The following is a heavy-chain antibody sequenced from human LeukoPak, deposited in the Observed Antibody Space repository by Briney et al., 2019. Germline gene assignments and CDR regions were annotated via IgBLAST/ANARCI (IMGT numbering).Heavy chain of an antibody. V-gene: IGHV3-21*04. CDR1: GFTFSSYS. CDR3: AKDMGYYGSGSYPFDY. CDR2: ISSSSSYI. J-gene: IGHJ4*02. D-gene: IGHD3-10*01. Sequence: GGSLRLSCAASGFTFSSYSMNWVRQAPGKGLEWVSSISSSSSYIYYADSVKGRFTISRDNAKNSLYLQMNSLRAEDTALYYCAKDMGYYGSGSYPFDYWGQGTLVTVSS.